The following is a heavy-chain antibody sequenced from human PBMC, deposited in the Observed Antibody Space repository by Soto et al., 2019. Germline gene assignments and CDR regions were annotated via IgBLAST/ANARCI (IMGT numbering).Heavy chain of an antibody. V-gene: IGHV4-39*01. CDR2: IYYSGST. CDR3: ARRPTTGTLIDY. J-gene: IGHJ4*02. CDR1: GGSISSSIYY. D-gene: IGHD4-4*01. Sequence: SETLSLTCTVSGGSISSSIYYWGWIRQPPGKGLEWIGSIYYSGSTYYNPSLKSRVTISVDTSKNQFSLKLSSVTAAVTAVYYCARRPTTGTLIDYWGQGTLVTVSS.